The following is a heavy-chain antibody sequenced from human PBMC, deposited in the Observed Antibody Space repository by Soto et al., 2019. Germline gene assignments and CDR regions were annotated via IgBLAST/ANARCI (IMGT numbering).Heavy chain of an antibody. CDR3: ARSGSGFWSGYYLD. J-gene: IGHJ4*02. CDR1: GGSFSGYY. D-gene: IGHD3-3*01. V-gene: IGHV4-34*01. Sequence: QVQLQQWGAGLLKPSETLSLTCAVYGGSFSGYYWSWIRQPPGKGLEWIGEINHSGSTNYNPSLKSRVTISVDTSKNQFSLKRSSVTAADTAVYYWARSGSGFWSGYYLDWGQGTLVTVSS. CDR2: INHSGST.